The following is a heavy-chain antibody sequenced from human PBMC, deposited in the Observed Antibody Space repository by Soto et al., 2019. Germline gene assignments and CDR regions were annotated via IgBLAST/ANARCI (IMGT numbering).Heavy chain of an antibody. V-gene: IGHV3-64*01. Sequence: GGVLRTSCAASGISPRGFAIGLGRPAPGKGLEYVSGISSNGVGTYYANSVQGRFTISRDNSKNTVYLQMGSLRPEDMAVYYCARRARPDFYYMDVWGKGTTVTVSS. CDR3: ARRARPDFYYMDV. CDR2: ISSNGVGT. D-gene: IGHD6-6*01. CDR1: GISPRGFA. J-gene: IGHJ6*03.